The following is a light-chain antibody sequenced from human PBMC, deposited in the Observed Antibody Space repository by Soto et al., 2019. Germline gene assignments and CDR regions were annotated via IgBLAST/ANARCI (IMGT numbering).Light chain of an antibody. CDR1: QSVTSTY. V-gene: IGKV3-20*01. CDR2: SAS. J-gene: IGKJ2*01. Sequence: EIVLTQSPGTLSLSPGERATLSCRASQSVTSTYLAWYQQKPGQAPRLLIYSASKWATGTPDRFSGSGSGTDFTLTISRLEPEDFAVYYCQQYGTSPPTFGQGTKLESK. CDR3: QQYGTSPPT.